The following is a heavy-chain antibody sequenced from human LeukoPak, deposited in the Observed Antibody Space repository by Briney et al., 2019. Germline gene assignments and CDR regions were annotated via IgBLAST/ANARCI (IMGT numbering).Heavy chain of an antibody. V-gene: IGHV4-59*01. CDR1: GGSISSYY. Sequence: PSETLSLTCTVSGGSISSYYWSWIRQPPGKGLEWIGYIYYSGSTNYNPSLKSRITISVDSSKNQFSLKLSSVTAADTAVYYCARLERNLLWFGELLFWDNWFDPWGQGTLVTVSS. J-gene: IGHJ5*02. D-gene: IGHD3-10*01. CDR3: ARLERNLLWFGELLFWDNWFDP. CDR2: IYYSGST.